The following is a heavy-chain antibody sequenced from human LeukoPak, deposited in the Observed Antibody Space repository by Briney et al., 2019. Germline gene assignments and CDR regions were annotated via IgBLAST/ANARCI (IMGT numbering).Heavy chain of an antibody. J-gene: IGHJ4*02. D-gene: IGHD3/OR15-3a*01. Sequence: GESLKISCKGSGYSISNYWIGWVRQMPGKGLEWMGIIYPGDSNTRYSPSFQGQITISADKSFSTAYLQWSSLKASDTAMYYCARQAGLGSIDYWGQGTLVTVSS. CDR1: GYSISNYW. V-gene: IGHV5-51*01. CDR2: IYPGDSNT. CDR3: ARQAGLGSIDY.